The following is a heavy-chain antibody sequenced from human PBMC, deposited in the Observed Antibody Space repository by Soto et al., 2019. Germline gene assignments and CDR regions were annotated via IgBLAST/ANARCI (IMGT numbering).Heavy chain of an antibody. CDR2: IWYDGSNK. J-gene: IGHJ3*02. D-gene: IGHD1-26*01. CDR1: GFTFSSYG. CDR3: ARGLIVGATKGDAFDI. V-gene: IGHV3-33*01. Sequence: QVQLVESGGGVVQPGRSLRLSCAASGFTFSSYGMHWVRQAPGKGLEWVAVIWYDGSNKYYADSVKGRFTISRDNSKNTLYLQMNSLRAEDTAVYYCARGLIVGATKGDAFDIWGQGTMVTVSS.